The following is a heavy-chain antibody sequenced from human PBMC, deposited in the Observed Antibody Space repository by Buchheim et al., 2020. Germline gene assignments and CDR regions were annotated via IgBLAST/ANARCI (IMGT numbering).Heavy chain of an antibody. Sequence: QVQLVESGGGVVQPGRSLRLSCAASGFTFSSYGMHWVRQAPGKGLEWVAVISYDGSNKYYADSVKGRFTISRDNSKNTLYLQMNSLRAEDTAVYYCAKGHRRTLAAAHDYWGQGTL. CDR1: GFTFSSYG. CDR2: ISYDGSNK. CDR3: AKGHRRTLAAAHDY. J-gene: IGHJ4*02. V-gene: IGHV3-30*18. D-gene: IGHD6-13*01.